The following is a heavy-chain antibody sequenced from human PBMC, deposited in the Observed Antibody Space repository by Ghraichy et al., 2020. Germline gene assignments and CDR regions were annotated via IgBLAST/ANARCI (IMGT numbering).Heavy chain of an antibody. D-gene: IGHD6-13*01. V-gene: IGHV4-4*07. Sequence: ESLNISCTVSGTSVGSHYWSWLRQPAGKGLEWIGRIYTSGSTTNHPSLRGRVTISVDTSKNQVSLNLTSVTAADTAVYYCARQDSSSWYRWFDPWGQGTLVTVSS. CDR1: GTSVGSHY. CDR2: IYTSGST. J-gene: IGHJ5*02. CDR3: ARQDSSSWYRWFDP.